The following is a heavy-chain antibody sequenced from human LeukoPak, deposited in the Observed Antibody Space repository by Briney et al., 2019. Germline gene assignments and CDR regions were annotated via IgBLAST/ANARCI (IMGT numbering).Heavy chain of an antibody. V-gene: IGHV3-30*18. J-gene: IGHJ4*02. CDR2: ISYDGSNK. D-gene: IGHD2-15*01. CDR3: AKDTGYCSGGSCGWFDY. Sequence: GRSLRLSCAASGFTFSSYGMHWVRQAPGKGLEWVAVISYDGSNKYYADSVKGRFTISRDNSKNTLYLQMNSLRAEDTAVYYCAKDTGYCSGGSCGWFDYWGQGTLVTVSS. CDR1: GFTFSSYG.